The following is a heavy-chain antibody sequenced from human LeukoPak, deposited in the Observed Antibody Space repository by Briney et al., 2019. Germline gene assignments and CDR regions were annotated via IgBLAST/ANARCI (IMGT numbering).Heavy chain of an antibody. CDR1: GGTFSSYA. D-gene: IGHD3-10*01. V-gene: IGHV1-69*13. Sequence: ASVKVSFKASGGTFSSYAISWVRQAPGQGLEWMGGIIPIFGTANYAQKFQGRVTITADESTSTAYMELSSLRSEDTAVYYCARGPTVRGVHDYWGQGTLVTVSS. CDR2: IIPIFGTA. CDR3: ARGPTVRGVHDY. J-gene: IGHJ4*02.